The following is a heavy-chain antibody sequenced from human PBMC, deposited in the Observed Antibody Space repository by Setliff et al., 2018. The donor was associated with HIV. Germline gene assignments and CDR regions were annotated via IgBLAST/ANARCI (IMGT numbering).Heavy chain of an antibody. V-gene: IGHV4-38-2*01. Sequence: KPSETLSLTCPVSGYSISSGYYWGWIRQPPGRGLEWIGAIHHSGNTYYNPSLKSRVTISVDTSKNLFSLKVNSVTAADTAVYYCARPRRVRSRAWYWFDIWGQGTLVTVSS. J-gene: IGHJ5*02. CDR2: IHHSGNT. D-gene: IGHD6-19*01. CDR1: GYSISSGYY. CDR3: ARPRRVRSRAWYWFDI.